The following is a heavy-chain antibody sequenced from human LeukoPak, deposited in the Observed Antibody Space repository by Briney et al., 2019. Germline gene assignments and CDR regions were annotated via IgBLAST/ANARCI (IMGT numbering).Heavy chain of an antibody. D-gene: IGHD3-10*01. CDR3: AKDPVEGTLVRGIIMTFDY. J-gene: IGHJ4*02. Sequence: PGGSLRLSCAASGFSFSSYAMSWVRQAPGKGREWASTISGFGGSTYYADSVKGRFTISRDNSKNTLYLQMNSLRAEDTAVYYCAKDPVEGTLVRGIIMTFDYWGQGVLVTVSS. V-gene: IGHV3-23*01. CDR2: ISGFGGST. CDR1: GFSFSSYA.